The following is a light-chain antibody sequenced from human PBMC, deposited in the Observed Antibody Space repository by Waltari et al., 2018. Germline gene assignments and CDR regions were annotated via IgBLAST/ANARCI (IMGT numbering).Light chain of an antibody. J-gene: IGKJ3*01. Sequence: EIVLTQSPGTLSVSPGESVTLSCMTRQSVDSFYLSWYQQKPGQAPRLIILGASSRATGVPDRFSGSGSGTHFTLTISRLEPEDFAVYYCQQYGAARYTFGPGTRLDLK. CDR3: QQYGAARYT. CDR2: GAS. V-gene: IGKV3-20*01. CDR1: QSVDSFY.